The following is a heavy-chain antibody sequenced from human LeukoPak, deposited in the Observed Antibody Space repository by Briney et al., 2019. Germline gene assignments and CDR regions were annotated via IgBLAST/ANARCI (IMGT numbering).Heavy chain of an antibody. Sequence: SETLSLTCTVSGGSISSYYWSWIRQPPGKGREGMGYIYYSGSTNYNPSLKSRVTISVDTSKNQFSLKLSSVTAADTAVYYCARESSGWYDQYFQHWGQGTPVTVSS. J-gene: IGHJ1*01. D-gene: IGHD6-19*01. V-gene: IGHV4-59*01. CDR2: IYYSGST. CDR3: ARESSGWYDQYFQH. CDR1: GGSISSYY.